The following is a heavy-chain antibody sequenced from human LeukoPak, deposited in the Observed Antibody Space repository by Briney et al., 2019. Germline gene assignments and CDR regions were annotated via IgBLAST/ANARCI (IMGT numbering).Heavy chain of an antibody. J-gene: IGHJ4*02. Sequence: GGSLRLSCAASGFTSSSYDMHWVRQATGKGLEWVSAIGTAGDTYYPGSAKGRFTISRENAKNSLYLQMNSLRAGDTAVYYCARGTSLTGTTTQPTFDYWGQGTLVTVSS. D-gene: IGHD1-7*01. CDR2: IGTAGDT. CDR1: GFTSSSYD. CDR3: ARGTSLTGTTTQPTFDY. V-gene: IGHV3-13*01.